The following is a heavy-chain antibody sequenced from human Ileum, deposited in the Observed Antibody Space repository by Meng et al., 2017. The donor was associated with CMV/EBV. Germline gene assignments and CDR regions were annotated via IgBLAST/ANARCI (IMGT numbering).Heavy chain of an antibody. D-gene: IGHD6-19*01. J-gene: IGHJ4*02. CDR3: ARDMTNQWFYY. Sequence: QLRLVEAGPGLLKPAGTPSLPCTAYGDPSRNVRHSWAWFRQSPGKAPEWIGSMFFSGIADYNPSLKSRVTISLHATQKQFSLRLTSVTAADSAVYFCARDMTNQWFYYWGQGTLVTVSS. CDR2: MFFSGIA. CDR1: GDPSRNVRHS. V-gene: IGHV4-39*07.